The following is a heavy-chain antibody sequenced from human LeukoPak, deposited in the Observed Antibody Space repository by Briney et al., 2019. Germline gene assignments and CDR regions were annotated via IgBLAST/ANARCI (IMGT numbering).Heavy chain of an antibody. D-gene: IGHD1-26*01. CDR1: GFTFSSYA. V-gene: IGHV3-23*01. Sequence: PGGSLRLSCAASGFTFSSYAMSWVRQAPGKGLEWVSGISGSGGSTYYADSVKGRFTFSRDNSKNTLYLQMNSLRAEDTAVYYCAKDRTMGGSFFDFWGQGTLVTVSS. CDR2: ISGSGGST. CDR3: AKDRTMGGSFFDF. J-gene: IGHJ4*02.